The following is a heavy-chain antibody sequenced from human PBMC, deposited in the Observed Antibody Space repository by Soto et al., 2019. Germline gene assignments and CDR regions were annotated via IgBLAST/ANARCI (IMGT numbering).Heavy chain of an antibody. CDR3: ASPYCSGGSCYLTKYFQY. Sequence: QVQLVESGGGVVQPGRSVRLSCAASGFSFSYYAMHWVRQAPGKGLEWVAVIAYDSSKKYYADSVKGRFTIPRDNSKNTLYLQMNSLRDDDTAVYYCASPYCSGGSCYLTKYFQYWGQGTLVTVSS. D-gene: IGHD2-15*01. CDR1: GFSFSYYA. CDR2: IAYDSSKK. V-gene: IGHV3-30*03. J-gene: IGHJ1*01.